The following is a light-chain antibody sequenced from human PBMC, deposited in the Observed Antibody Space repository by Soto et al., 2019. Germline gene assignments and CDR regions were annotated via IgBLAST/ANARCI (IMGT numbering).Light chain of an antibody. J-gene: IGLJ1*01. CDR1: SSDVGGYDY. CDR2: DVS. CDR3: ISYSTSSTYV. Sequence: QSALPQPASVTGSPGQSITISCSGTSSDVGGYDYVSWYQRPPGKAPKLIIYDVSDRPSGVSSRFSGSKSGNTASLTISGLQDEDEADYYCISYSTSSTYVFGTGTKATVL. V-gene: IGLV2-14*01.